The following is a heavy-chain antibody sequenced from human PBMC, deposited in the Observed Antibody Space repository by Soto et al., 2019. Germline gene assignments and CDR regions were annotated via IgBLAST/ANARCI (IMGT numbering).Heavy chain of an antibody. J-gene: IGHJ4*02. CDR3: ARDTAYSNGPFDY. V-gene: IGHV3-21*01. D-gene: IGHD6-19*01. Sequence: PGGSLRLSCAASGFLFSSYSMNWVRQALGKWLEWVSSISSSSSYKYYADSVKGRFTISRDNAKNSLYLQMNSLRAEDTAVYYCARDTAYSNGPFDYWGQGTLVTVSS. CDR2: ISSSSSYK. CDR1: GFLFSSYS.